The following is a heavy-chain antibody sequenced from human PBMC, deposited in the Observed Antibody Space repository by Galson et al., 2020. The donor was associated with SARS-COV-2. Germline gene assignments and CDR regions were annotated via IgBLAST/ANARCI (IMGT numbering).Heavy chain of an antibody. CDR3: ARSGYSSAWYDNWFGP. J-gene: IGHJ5*02. CDR1: GYSISSGYY. D-gene: IGHD6-13*01. Sequence: SETLSLTCTVSGYSISSGYYWAWIRQSPGKGLDWIGRISHGGNTYFNTFLKSRVTISLHTSNKQFSLLLNSVTAADTAVYYCARSGYSSAWYDNWFGPWGQGILVTVSS. V-gene: IGHV4-38-2*02. CDR2: ISHGGNT.